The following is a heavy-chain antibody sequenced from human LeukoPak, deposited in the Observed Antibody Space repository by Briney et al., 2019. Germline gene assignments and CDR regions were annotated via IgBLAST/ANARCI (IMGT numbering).Heavy chain of an antibody. J-gene: IGHJ4*01. CDR2: ISSSGRT. V-gene: IGHV4-4*09. Sequence: KRSETLSLTCTVSVDSINSYYWSWIRQSPGKGLEWMGYISSSGRTNYHPYLKSRVTISVDTSNNQLSLSLTYVTAADSAVDFCSRTVRHYDASGYFDFWGHGTLVTVSS. CDR1: VDSINSYY. CDR3: SRTVRHYDASGYFDF. D-gene: IGHD3-22*01.